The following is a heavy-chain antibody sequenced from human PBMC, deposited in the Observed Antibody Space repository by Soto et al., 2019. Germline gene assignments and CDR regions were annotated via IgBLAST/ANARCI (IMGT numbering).Heavy chain of an antibody. CDR2: VSYSGIT. Sequence: QVQLQESGPGLVKPSETLFVTCTVSGGSTDSLYWSWVRQPPGKGLEWIGYVSYSGITTYNPSLKSRVIVSIDTSKNQFSLKLTSVTAADTAVYYCARQGYYDLLSGYYLFDYWGQGILVTVSS. D-gene: IGHD3-3*01. V-gene: IGHV4-59*08. CDR3: ARQGYYDLLSGYYLFDY. CDR1: GGSTDSLY. J-gene: IGHJ4*02.